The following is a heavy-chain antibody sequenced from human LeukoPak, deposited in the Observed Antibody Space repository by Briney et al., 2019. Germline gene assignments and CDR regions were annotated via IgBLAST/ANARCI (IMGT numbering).Heavy chain of an antibody. V-gene: IGHV3-48*01. CDR1: GFTFSSYS. CDR3: AKAETMTQRGYFDY. CDR2: ISSSSSTI. Sequence: PGGSLRLSCAASGFTFSSYSMNWVRQAPGKGLEWVSYISSSSSTIYYADSVKGRFTISRDSSKNTLYLQMNSLRAEDTAVYYCAKAETMTQRGYFDYWGQGTLVTVSS. D-gene: IGHD1-1*01. J-gene: IGHJ4*02.